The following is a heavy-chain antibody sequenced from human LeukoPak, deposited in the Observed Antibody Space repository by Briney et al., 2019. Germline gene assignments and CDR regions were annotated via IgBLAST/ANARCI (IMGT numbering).Heavy chain of an antibody. CDR1: GFTFSSYA. Sequence: GGSLRLSCAASGFTFSSYAMSWVRQAPGKGLEWVSAISGSGGSTYYADSVKGRFSISRDNVKNTVFLQMNSLRADDTAVYYCARTVTYRFDFWGQGTLVTVSS. CDR3: ARTVTYRFDF. V-gene: IGHV3-23*01. J-gene: IGHJ5*01. D-gene: IGHD1-1*01. CDR2: ISGSGGST.